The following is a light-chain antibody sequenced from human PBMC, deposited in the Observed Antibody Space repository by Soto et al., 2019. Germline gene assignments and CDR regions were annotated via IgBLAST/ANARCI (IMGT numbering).Light chain of an antibody. CDR3: LQHSTYPLT. CDR1: QGIRND. CDR2: AAS. V-gene: IGKV1-17*01. J-gene: IGKJ1*01. Sequence: DIQMTQFPSSLSASVGDRVTITCRASQGIRNDLAWYQQKPGKAPKRLIYAASSLQSGVPSRFSGSGSGTEFTLAISSLQTEDFATFYCLQHSTYPLTFGQGTKVEIK.